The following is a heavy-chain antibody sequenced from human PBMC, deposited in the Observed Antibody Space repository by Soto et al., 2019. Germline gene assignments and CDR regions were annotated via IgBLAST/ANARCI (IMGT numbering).Heavy chain of an antibody. J-gene: IGHJ6*02. V-gene: IGHV4-39*01. CDR1: GGSISSSSYY. CDR3: ARHAIVGDITGVQGGMVV. D-gene: IGHD1-26*01. Sequence: QLQLQESGPGLVKPSETLSLTCTVSGGSISSSSYYWGWILQPPGKGLEWIGSIYYSGRTYYNPSLKRRVTVAGDTSKNQCSLKLSSVNAADTAVYYCARHAIVGDITGVQGGMVVWGQWTTVTVSS. CDR2: IYYSGRT.